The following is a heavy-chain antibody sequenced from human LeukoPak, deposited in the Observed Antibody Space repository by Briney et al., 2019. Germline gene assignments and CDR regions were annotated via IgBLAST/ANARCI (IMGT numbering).Heavy chain of an antibody. CDR1: GYTFTDYY. Sequence: GASVKVSCKASGYTFTDYYMHWVQQAPGKGLEWMGRVDPEDGETIYAEKFQGRVTITADTSTDTAYMELSSLRSEDTAVYYCATFLSIAIDYWGQGTLVTVSS. V-gene: IGHV1-69-2*01. CDR2: VDPEDGET. CDR3: ATFLSIAIDY. J-gene: IGHJ4*02. D-gene: IGHD6-6*01.